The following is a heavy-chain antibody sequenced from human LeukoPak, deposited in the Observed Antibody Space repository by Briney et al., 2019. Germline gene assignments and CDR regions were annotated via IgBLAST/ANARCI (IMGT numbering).Heavy chain of an antibody. CDR3: ASASAIRYLSYY. J-gene: IGHJ4*02. CDR1: GYTFTSYD. D-gene: IGHD2-2*02. V-gene: IGHV1-8*01. Sequence: ASVKVSCKASGYTFTSYDINWVRQATGQGLEWMGWMDPNSGNTGYAQKFQGRVTMTRNTSISTAYMELSSLRSEDTAVYYCASASAIRYLSYYWGQGTLVTVST. CDR2: MDPNSGNT.